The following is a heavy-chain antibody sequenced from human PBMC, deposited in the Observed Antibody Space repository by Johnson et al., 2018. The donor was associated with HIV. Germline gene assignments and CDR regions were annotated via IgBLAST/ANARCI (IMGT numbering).Heavy chain of an antibody. Sequence: VQLVESGGGVVQPGGSLRLSCAASGFIFTNAWMSWVRQAPGKGLEWVAVVSYDGSNKYYADSVKGRFTVSSDNSKNTMCLQMNSLTAEDTAVYYCAKDQASVGTGEYAFDIWGQGTMVTVSS. V-gene: IGHV3-30*18. D-gene: IGHD7-27*01. CDR3: AKDQASVGTGEYAFDI. CDR1: GFIFTNAW. J-gene: IGHJ3*02. CDR2: VSYDGSNK.